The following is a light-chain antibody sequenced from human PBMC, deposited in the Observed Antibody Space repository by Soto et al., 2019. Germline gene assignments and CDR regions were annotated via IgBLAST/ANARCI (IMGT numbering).Light chain of an antibody. J-gene: IGKJ5*01. CDR2: DAS. CDR3: QQRINLPVT. CDR1: QSVSNY. Sequence: EIVLAQSPSTLSLSPGERATLSCRASQSVSNYLAWYQQKPSQAPRLLIYDASNRATGIPARFSGSGSGTDFILTISSLESEDFALYYCQQRINLPVTFGEGTRLEIK. V-gene: IGKV3-11*01.